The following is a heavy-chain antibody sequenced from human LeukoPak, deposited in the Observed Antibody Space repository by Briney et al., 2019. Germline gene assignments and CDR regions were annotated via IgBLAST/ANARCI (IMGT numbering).Heavy chain of an antibody. Sequence: PSQTLSLTCTVSGGSISSGDYYWSWIRQPPGKGLEWIGYIYYSGSTYYNPSLKGRVTISVDTSKNQFSLKLSSVTAADTAVYYCARSYYDFWSGYYGAFDIWGQGTMVTVSS. D-gene: IGHD3-3*01. CDR2: IYYSGST. CDR1: GGSISSGDYY. CDR3: ARSYYDFWSGYYGAFDI. J-gene: IGHJ3*02. V-gene: IGHV4-30-4*08.